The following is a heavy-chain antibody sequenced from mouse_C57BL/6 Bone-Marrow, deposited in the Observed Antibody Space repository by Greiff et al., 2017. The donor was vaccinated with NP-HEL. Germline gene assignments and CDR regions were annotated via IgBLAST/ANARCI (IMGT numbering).Heavy chain of an antibody. D-gene: IGHD1-1*01. V-gene: IGHV5-15*01. J-gene: IGHJ1*03. CDR3: ARQIWYYGSRNWYFDV. Sequence: EVQGVESGGGLVQPGGSLKLSCAASGFTFSDYGMAWVRQAPRKGPEWVAFISNLAYSIYYADTVTGRFTISRENAKNTLYLEMSSLRSEDTAMYYCARQIWYYGSRNWYFDVWGTGTTVTVSS. CDR1: GFTFSDYG. CDR2: ISNLAYSI.